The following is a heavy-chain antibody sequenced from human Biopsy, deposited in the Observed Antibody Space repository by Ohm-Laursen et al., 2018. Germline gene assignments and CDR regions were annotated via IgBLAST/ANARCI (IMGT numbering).Heavy chain of an antibody. CDR1: GGTFTNYA. CDR3: ARGEGSSWFDP. CDR2: IIPIPNVA. D-gene: IGHD1-26*01. Sequence: GSSVKVSCNASGGTFTNYAISWVRQAPGQGLEWMGGIIPIPNVATYAQKFQGRITITADESTSTAYMELSSLTSDDTAVYFCARGEGSSWFDPWGHGTLVTVSS. J-gene: IGHJ5*02. V-gene: IGHV1-69*01.